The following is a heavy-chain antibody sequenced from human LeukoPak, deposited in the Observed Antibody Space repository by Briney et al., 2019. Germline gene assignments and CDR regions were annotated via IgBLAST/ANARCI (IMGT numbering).Heavy chain of an antibody. D-gene: IGHD4-17*01. J-gene: IGHJ3*02. CDR1: GYTFTSYY. Sequence: WASVKVSCKASGYTFTSYYMHWVRQAPGQGLEWMGWINPNSGGTNYAQKFQGRVTMTRDTSISTAYMELSRLGSDDTAVYYCARIDYGDNGGDAFDIWGQGTMVTVSS. CDR2: INPNSGGT. V-gene: IGHV1-2*02. CDR3: ARIDYGDNGGDAFDI.